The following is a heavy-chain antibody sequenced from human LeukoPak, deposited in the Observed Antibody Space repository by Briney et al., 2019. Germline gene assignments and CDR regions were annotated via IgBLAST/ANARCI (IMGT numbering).Heavy chain of an antibody. V-gene: IGHV3-7*01. CDR1: GFTFSSYW. D-gene: IGHD5-12*01. CDR2: IKQDGSEK. Sequence: GGALMLSCAASGFTFSSYWMSWVRQAPGKGLEWVANIKQDGSEKYYVYSVKGRFTISRDNAKNSLYLQMNSLRAEDTAVYYCARDPGGLRSLGYWGQGTLVTVSS. CDR3: ARDPGGLRSLGY. J-gene: IGHJ4*02.